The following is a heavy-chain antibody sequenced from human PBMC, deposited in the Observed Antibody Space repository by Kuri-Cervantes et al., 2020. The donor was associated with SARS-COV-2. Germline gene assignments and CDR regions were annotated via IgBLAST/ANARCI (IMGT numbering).Heavy chain of an antibody. Sequence: SETLSLTCTVSGCSISSYDWSWLRQPPGKGLEWIGRIYTSGSTNYNPSLKSRVTTSVDKSTNQFSLKLSTVTAADKAVYYCARLTTSYFDYWGQGTLVTVSS. CDR1: GCSISSYD. D-gene: IGHD4-11*01. CDR2: IYTSGST. CDR3: ARLTTSYFDY. V-gene: IGHV4-4*07. J-gene: IGHJ4*02.